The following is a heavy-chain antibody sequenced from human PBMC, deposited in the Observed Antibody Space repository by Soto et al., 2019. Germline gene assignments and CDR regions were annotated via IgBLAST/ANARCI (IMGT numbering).Heavy chain of an antibody. D-gene: IGHD1-1*01. V-gene: IGHV3-53*02. J-gene: IGHJ6*02. Sequence: EVQLVETGGGLIQPGGPLRLSCAASGFTVSNNWMSWVRQAPGKGLEWVSLIYSGGSAFYTDSVKGRFIISRDNSKNTLYLQMNSLRVEDTAVYYCAFITTPVRWGQGTTVTVSS. CDR3: AFITTPVR. CDR2: IYSGGSA. CDR1: GFTVSNNW.